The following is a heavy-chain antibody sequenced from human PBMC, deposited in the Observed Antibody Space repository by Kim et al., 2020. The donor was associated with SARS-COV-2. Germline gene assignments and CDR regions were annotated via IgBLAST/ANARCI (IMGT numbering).Heavy chain of an antibody. CDR2: INWNGGST. Sequence: GGSLRLSCAASGFIFDDYGMSWVRQAPGKGLEWVSGINWNGGSTGYADSVKGRFTISRDNAKNSLYLQMDSLRAEDTAFYYCARGGSSGYYLASDYWGQGTLVTVSS. J-gene: IGHJ4*02. D-gene: IGHD3-22*01. CDR1: GFIFDDYG. CDR3: ARGGSSGYYLASDY. V-gene: IGHV3-20*04.